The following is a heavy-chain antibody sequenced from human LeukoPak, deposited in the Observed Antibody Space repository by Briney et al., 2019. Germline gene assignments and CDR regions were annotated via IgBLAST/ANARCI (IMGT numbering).Heavy chain of an antibody. CDR3: ARGEGDGNFDY. J-gene: IGHJ4*02. CDR1: GFTLDDYG. D-gene: IGHD1-26*01. CDR2: INWNGGST. Sequence: GGSLRLSCAASGFTLDDYGMSWVRQAPGKGLESVSGINWNGGSTGYADSVKGRFTVSRDNAKNSLYLQMNSLRAEDTALYYCARGEGDGNFDYWGQGTLVTVSS. V-gene: IGHV3-20*04.